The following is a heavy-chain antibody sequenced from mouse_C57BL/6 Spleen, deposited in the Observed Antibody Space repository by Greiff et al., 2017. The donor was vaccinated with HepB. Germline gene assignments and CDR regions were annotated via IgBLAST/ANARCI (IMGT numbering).Heavy chain of an antibody. V-gene: IGHV10-1*01. CDR2: IRSKSNNYAT. J-gene: IGHJ4*01. Sequence: EVQVVESGGGLVQPKGSLKLSCAASGFSFNTYAMNWVRQAPGKGLEWVARIRSKSNNYATYYADSVKDRFTISRDDSESMLYLQMNNLKTEDTAMYYCVSPFSTTVVEDAMDYWGQGTSVTVSS. CDR3: VSPFSTTVVEDAMDY. D-gene: IGHD1-1*01. CDR1: GFSFNTYA.